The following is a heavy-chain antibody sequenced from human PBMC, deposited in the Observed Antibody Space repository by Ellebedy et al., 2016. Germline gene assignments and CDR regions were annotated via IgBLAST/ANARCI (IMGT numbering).Heavy chain of an antibody. V-gene: IGHV3-23*01. J-gene: IGHJ4*02. CDR3: YYGHYSAS. CDR1: GFSFSNYF. Sequence: GGSLRLXXATSGFSFSNYFMTWIRRAPGKGLEWVSTISAGGDITFSADSVKGRFTISRDNSRDTLYLQMNSLRAEDTAVYYCYYGHYSASWGQGTLVTVSS. CDR2: ISAGGDIT. D-gene: IGHD4-17*01.